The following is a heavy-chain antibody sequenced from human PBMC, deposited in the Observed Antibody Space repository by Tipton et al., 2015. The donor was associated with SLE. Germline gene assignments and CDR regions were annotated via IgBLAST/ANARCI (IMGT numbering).Heavy chain of an antibody. J-gene: IGHJ4*02. CDR2: VYHNGDT. CDR3: ARVDSSNWYVDY. V-gene: IGHV4-59*01. D-gene: IGHD3-22*01. CDR1: GGSISTYY. Sequence: LRLSCTVSGGSISTYYWTWIRQPPGKGLEWIGNVYHNGDTHYHPSLKSRVTMSVDSSRNQFSLNLTSVAAADTAVYYCARVDSSNWYVDYWGQGTPVTVSS.